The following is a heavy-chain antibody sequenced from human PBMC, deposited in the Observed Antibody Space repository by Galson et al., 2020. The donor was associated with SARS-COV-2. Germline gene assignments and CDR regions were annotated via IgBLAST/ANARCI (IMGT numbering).Heavy chain of an antibody. Sequence: GGSLRLSCAASGFTFSSYAMSWVRQAPGKGLEWVSAISGSGGSTYYADSVKGRFTISRDNSKNTLYLQMNSLRAEDTAVYYCAKDGVVPAAIEGTGGDYWGQGTLVTVSS. CDR1: GFTFSSYA. CDR2: ISGSGGST. J-gene: IGHJ4*02. CDR3: AKDGVVPAAIEGTGGDY. D-gene: IGHD2-2*01. V-gene: IGHV3-23*01.